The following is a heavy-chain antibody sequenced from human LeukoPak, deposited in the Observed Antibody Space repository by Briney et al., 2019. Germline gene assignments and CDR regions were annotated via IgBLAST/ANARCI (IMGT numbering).Heavy chain of an antibody. Sequence: GGSLRLSCGASGFTFSKAWMSWVRQAPGKGLEWVGRIRSKTDGGTTDYAAPVKGRFTISRDDSKNTVYLQIHSLKTEDTAVYYCSTQEEPMIVVVRDFDYWGQGTLVTVSS. J-gene: IGHJ4*02. CDR2: IRSKTDGGTT. D-gene: IGHD3-22*01. CDR1: GFTFSKAW. V-gene: IGHV3-15*01. CDR3: STQEEPMIVVVRDFDY.